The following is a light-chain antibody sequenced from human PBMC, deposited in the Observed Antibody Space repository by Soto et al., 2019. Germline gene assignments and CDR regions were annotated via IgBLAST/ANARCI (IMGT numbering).Light chain of an antibody. Sequence: EIVLRQSPDTLSLSLGERATLSCRASQNINTYLVWYQQKPGQAPRLLIYDASKRATGIPDRFSGSGSGTDFTLTISSQAPEDSSLYYCQQRLSWPRAFGGGTKVQIK. CDR1: QNINTY. V-gene: IGKV3-11*01. CDR2: DAS. CDR3: QQRLSWPRA. J-gene: IGKJ4*01.